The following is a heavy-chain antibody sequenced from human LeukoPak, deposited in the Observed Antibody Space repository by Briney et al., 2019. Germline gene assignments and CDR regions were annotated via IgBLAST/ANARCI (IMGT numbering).Heavy chain of an antibody. D-gene: IGHD3-3*01. V-gene: IGHV1-2*02. J-gene: IGHJ4*02. CDR3: ATKSSGYYMY. CDR1: GYTFTEYY. Sequence: GASVKVSCKASGYTFTEYYMHWVRQAPGQGLEWMGWIRPNSGGAKYAQKFQGRVTRTRDTSISTAYMELSRLRSDDTAVYYCATKSSGYYMYWGQGTLVTVSS. CDR2: IRPNSGGA.